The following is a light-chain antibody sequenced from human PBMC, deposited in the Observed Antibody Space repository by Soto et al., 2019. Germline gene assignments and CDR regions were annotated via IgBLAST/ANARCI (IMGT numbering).Light chain of an antibody. V-gene: IGKV3-20*01. CDR2: GAS. CDR1: QSISSSY. CDR3: QQYGGSPPGYI. J-gene: IGKJ2*01. Sequence: EIVLTQSPGTLSLSPGERATLSRRASQSISSSYLAWYQQKPGQAPRLLIYGASSRATGIPDRFSGSGSGTEFTLTISRLEPEDFAVYYCQQYGGSPPGYIFGQGTKLEIK.